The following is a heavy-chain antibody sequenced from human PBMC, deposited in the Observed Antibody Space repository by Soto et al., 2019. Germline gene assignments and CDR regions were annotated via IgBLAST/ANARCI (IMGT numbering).Heavy chain of an antibody. D-gene: IGHD6-19*01. CDR3: VGGYGWLPDY. V-gene: IGHV3-7*05. CDR1: EYTFSSLW. Sequence: DVQLVESGGGLVQPGGSLRLSCEASEYTFSSLWMNWVRQAPGKGLEWVAIIEQNGGERNYLDSVKGRFTISRGNAKKSVYLQMNSLRAEDTALYYCVGGYGWLPDYWGQGTLVIVSS. CDR2: IEQNGGER. J-gene: IGHJ4*02.